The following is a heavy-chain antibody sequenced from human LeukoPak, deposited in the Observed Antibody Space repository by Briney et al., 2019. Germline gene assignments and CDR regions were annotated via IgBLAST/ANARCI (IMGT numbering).Heavy chain of an antibody. CDR2: IHYSGTT. CDR3: ARRYYFVSGSYYPFDF. D-gene: IGHD3-10*01. CDR1: GGSISDNDYS. J-gene: IGHJ4*02. Sequence: SETLSLTCNVSGGSISDNDYSWDWIRQPPGKGLEWMGCIHYSGTTYSNPSLKSRISISVETSKSQFSLKLRSVTAADTAVYYCARRYYFVSGSYYPFDFWGQGTLVTVSS. V-gene: IGHV4-39*01.